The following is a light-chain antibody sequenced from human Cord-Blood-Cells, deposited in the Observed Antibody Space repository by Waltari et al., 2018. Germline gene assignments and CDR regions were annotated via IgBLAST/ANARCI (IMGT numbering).Light chain of an antibody. CDR1: QSISSY. V-gene: IGKV1-39*01. Sequence: DIQMTQSPSSLSASLGDRVTITCRASQSISSYLNCYQQKPGKAPKLLIYAASSLQSGVPSRFSGSGSGTDFTLTISSLQPEDFATYYCQQSYSTPYTFGQGTKLEIK. CDR2: AAS. J-gene: IGKJ2*01. CDR3: QQSYSTPYT.